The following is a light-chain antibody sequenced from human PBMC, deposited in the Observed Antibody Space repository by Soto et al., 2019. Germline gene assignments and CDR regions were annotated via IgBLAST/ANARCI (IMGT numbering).Light chain of an antibody. Sequence: QSVLTQPPSVSGSPGQSVTISCTGTSSDVGSYNRVSWYQQPPGTAPKLMIYEVSNRPSGVPDRFSGSKSGNTASLTISGLEHEDEDDYYCNSYTSSSTYVFGTGTKLTVL. V-gene: IGLV2-18*02. CDR3: NSYTSSSTYV. J-gene: IGLJ1*01. CDR1: SSDVGSYNR. CDR2: EVS.